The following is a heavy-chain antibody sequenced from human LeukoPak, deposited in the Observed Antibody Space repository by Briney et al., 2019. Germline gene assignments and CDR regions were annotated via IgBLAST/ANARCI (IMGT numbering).Heavy chain of an antibody. Sequence: GASVKVSCKASGYTFTSYYMHWVRQAPGQGLEWMGIINPSGGSTSYAQEFQGRVTMTRDTSTSTVCMELSSLRSEDTAVYYCARSYDSSGYYYFNLDYWGQGTLVTVSS. CDR1: GYTFTSYY. J-gene: IGHJ4*02. V-gene: IGHV1-46*01. CDR2: INPSGGST. D-gene: IGHD3-22*01. CDR3: ARSYDSSGYYYFNLDY.